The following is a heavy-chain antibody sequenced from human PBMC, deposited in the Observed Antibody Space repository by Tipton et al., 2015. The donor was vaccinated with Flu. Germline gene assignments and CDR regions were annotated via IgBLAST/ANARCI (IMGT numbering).Heavy chain of an antibody. D-gene: IGHD3-10*01. Sequence: TLSLTCTVSGGSINSYYWTWVRQSAGKGLEWLGRIYTTGSTNYNPSLTSRVTMSLDTSENQLSLKLSSVTAADTAVYYCARDRSGSGSYYSALDIWGQGTMVTVSS. V-gene: IGHV4-4*07. CDR1: GGSINSYY. J-gene: IGHJ3*02. CDR3: ARDRSGSGSYYSALDI. CDR2: IYTTGST.